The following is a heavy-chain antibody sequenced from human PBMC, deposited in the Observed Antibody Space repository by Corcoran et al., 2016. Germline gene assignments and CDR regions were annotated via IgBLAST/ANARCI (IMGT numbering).Heavy chain of an antibody. J-gene: IGHJ4*02. CDR1: GGSFRGYY. CDR3: ARPLDCSSTSCTGPLDS. D-gene: IGHD2-2*01. V-gene: IGHV4-34*01. Sequence: QVQLQQWGAGLLKPSETLSLTCAVYGGSFRGYYWSWIRQPPGKGLEWIGEVNHSGSTNYNPSLKSRVTILVDTSKNQFYLKLISVTAADTAVYYCARPLDCSSTSCTGPLDSWGQGTLVTVSS. CDR2: VNHSGST.